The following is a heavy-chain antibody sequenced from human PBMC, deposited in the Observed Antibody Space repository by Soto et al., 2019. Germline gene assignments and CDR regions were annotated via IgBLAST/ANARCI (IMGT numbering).Heavy chain of an antibody. CDR2: IYHSGST. V-gene: IGHV4-4*02. CDR1: GGSISSSNW. Sequence: QVQLQESGPGLVKPSGTLSLTCAVSGGSISSSNWWSWVRQPPGKGLEWIGEIYHSGSTNYNPSLKSRVTISVDKSKNQFSLKLSSVTAADTAVYYCARTRYYDSSGPIGWGQNAEYFQHWGQGTLVTVSS. J-gene: IGHJ1*01. D-gene: IGHD3-22*01. CDR3: ARTRYYDSSGPIGWGQNAEYFQH.